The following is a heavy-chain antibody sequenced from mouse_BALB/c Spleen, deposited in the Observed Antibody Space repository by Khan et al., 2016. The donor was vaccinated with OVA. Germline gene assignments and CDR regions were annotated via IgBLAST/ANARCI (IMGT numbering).Heavy chain of an antibody. CDR1: GFSLSRYN. CDR3: ARAYYRYDGYYAMDY. J-gene: IGHJ4*01. Sequence: QVQLKQSGPGLVAPSQSLSITCTVSGFSLSRYNIHWVRQPPGKGLEWLGMIWGGGGTDYNSTLKSRLSISKDNSKSQVFLKMNSLQTDDTARYYCARAYYRYDGYYAMDYWGQGTSVTGSS. D-gene: IGHD2-14*01. V-gene: IGHV2-6-4*01. CDR2: IWGGGGT.